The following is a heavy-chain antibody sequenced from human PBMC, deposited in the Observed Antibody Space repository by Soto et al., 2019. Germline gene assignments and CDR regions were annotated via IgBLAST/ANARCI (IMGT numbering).Heavy chain of an antibody. CDR1: GFTFSSYA. D-gene: IGHD6-6*01. V-gene: IGHV3-23*01. Sequence: GGSLRLSCAASGFTFSSYAMSWVRQAPGKGLEWVSAISVSGGSTYYADSVKGRFTNSRDNSKNTLYLQLNILRAEDTVVYYCAKGSIAARPFFYYYMDVWGKGTTVTVSS. CDR2: ISVSGGST. J-gene: IGHJ6*03. CDR3: AKGSIAARPFFYYYMDV.